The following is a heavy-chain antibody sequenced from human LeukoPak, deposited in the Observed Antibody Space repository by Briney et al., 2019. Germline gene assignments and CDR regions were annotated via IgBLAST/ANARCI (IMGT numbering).Heavy chain of an antibody. CDR1: GGSISSSSYY. J-gene: IGHJ6*02. CDR2: IYYSGST. CDR3: ARGLGYCSGGSCYSYYYYYYGMDV. D-gene: IGHD2-15*01. Sequence: SETLSLTCTVSGGSISSSSYYWGWIRQPPGKGLEWIGSIYYSGSTYYNPSLKSRVTISVDTSKDQFSLKLSSVTAADTAVYYCARGLGYCSGGSCYSYYYYYYGMDVWGQGTTVTVSS. V-gene: IGHV4-39*07.